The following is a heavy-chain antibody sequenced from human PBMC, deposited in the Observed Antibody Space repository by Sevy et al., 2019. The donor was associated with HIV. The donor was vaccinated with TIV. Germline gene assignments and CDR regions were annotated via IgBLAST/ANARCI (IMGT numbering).Heavy chain of an antibody. CDR3: TCEPATYYDFWSGYYKMHYYGMDV. J-gene: IGHJ6*02. D-gene: IGHD3-3*01. CDR1: GFTFGDYA. CDR2: IRSKAYGGTT. V-gene: IGHV3-49*04. Sequence: GGSLRLSCTASGFTFGDYAMSWVRQAPGKGLEWVGFIRSKAYGGTTEYAASVKGRFTSSRDDSKSIAYLQMNSLKTEDTDVYYCTCEPATYYDFWSGYYKMHYYGMDVWGQGTTVTVSS.